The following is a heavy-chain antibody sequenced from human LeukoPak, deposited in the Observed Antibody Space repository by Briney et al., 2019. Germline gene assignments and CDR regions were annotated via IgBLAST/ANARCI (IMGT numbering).Heavy chain of an antibody. V-gene: IGHV5-51*01. CDR2: IYPGDSDT. CDR3: ARLSADDYDFWSGYLNAFDI. J-gene: IGHJ3*02. CDR1: GYRFTSYW. D-gene: IGHD3-3*01. Sequence: GGALKTSFKGSGYRFTSYWIGWGRQRAGKGGEWRGIIYPGDSDTRYSTSFQGQVTISADKSISTAYLQWSSLKASDTAMYYRARLSADDYDFWSGYLNAFDIWGQGTMVTVSS.